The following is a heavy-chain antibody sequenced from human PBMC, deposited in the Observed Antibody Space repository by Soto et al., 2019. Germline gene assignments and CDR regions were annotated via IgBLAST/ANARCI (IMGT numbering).Heavy chain of an antibody. D-gene: IGHD2-15*01. CDR1: GFTFSSYW. CDR2: IKQDGSEK. V-gene: IGHV3-7*03. J-gene: IGHJ6*03. Sequence: GGSLRLSCAASGFTFSSYWMSWVRQAPGKGLEWVANIKQDGSEKYYVDSVKGRFTISRDNAKNSLYLQMSSLRAEDTAVYYCARVRYCSGGSCYRYYYYYMDVWGKGTTVTVSS. CDR3: ARVRYCSGGSCYRYYYYYMDV.